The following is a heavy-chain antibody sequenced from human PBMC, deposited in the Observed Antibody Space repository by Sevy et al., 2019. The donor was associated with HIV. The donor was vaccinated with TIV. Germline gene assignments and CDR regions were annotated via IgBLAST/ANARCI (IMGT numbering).Heavy chain of an antibody. CDR2: ISYDGSNK. J-gene: IGHJ6*02. CDR3: AKDSSGYSYGLLKYYGMDV. D-gene: IGHD5-18*01. CDR1: GFTFSSYG. V-gene: IGHV3-30*18. Sequence: GESLRLSCAASGFTFSSYGMHWVRQAPGKGLEWVAVISYDGSNKYYADSVKGRFTISRDNSKNTLYLQMNSLRAEDTAVYYCAKDSSGYSYGLLKYYGMDVWGQGTTVTVSS.